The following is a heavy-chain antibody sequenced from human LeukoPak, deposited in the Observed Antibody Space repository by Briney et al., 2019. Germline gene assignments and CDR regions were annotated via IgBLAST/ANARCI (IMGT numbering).Heavy chain of an antibody. D-gene: IGHD4-17*01. V-gene: IGHV4-61*02. CDR2: IYTSGST. J-gene: IGHJ4*02. Sequence: SETLSLTCTVSGGSISSGSYYWSWIRQPAGKGLEWIGRIYTSGSTNYNPSLKSRVTISVDTSKIQFSLKLSSVTAADTAVYYCARDRSGDYDFDYWGQGTLVTVSS. CDR3: ARDRSGDYDFDY. CDR1: GGSISSGSYY.